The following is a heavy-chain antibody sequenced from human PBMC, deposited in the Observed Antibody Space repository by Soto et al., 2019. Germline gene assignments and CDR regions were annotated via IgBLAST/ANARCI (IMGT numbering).Heavy chain of an antibody. D-gene: IGHD1-26*01. V-gene: IGHV4-59*01. CDR3: ASLSGRRDY. J-gene: IGHJ4*02. CDR2: IYYSGST. Sequence: LSLTCTVSGGSIISYYWSCIRQPPGKGLEWIGYIYYSGSTNYNPSLXSRVTLSVXTSKNHFSLKLXSVTAXYTAVYYCASLSGRRDYWCQGTLVTVSS. CDR1: GGSIISYY.